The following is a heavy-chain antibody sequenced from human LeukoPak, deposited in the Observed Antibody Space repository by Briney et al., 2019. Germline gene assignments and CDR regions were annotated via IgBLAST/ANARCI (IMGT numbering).Heavy chain of an antibody. CDR2: ISSSSSYI. J-gene: IGHJ4*02. V-gene: IGHV3-21*01. CDR1: GFTFSSYS. Sequence: GGSLRLSCAASGFTFSSYSMNWVRQAPGKELEWVSSISSSSSYIYYADSVKGRFTISRDNSKNTLYLQMNSLRAEDTAVYYCAKSKLEPIIDYWGQGTLVTVSS. D-gene: IGHD1-1*01. CDR3: AKSKLEPIIDY.